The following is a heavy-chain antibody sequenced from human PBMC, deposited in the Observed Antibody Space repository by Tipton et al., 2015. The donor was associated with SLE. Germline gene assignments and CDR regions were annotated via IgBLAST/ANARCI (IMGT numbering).Heavy chain of an antibody. Sequence: TLSLTCTVSGGSISGYHWSWLRQPPGRGLEGIGYISYTETTKYNPSLESRVIISVDTSKNQFSLRLSSVTAADTAMYYCARHVWVAYYYAMDVWGKGTTVVISS. CDR2: ISYTETT. J-gene: IGHJ6*04. CDR3: ARHVWVAYYYAMDV. V-gene: IGHV4-59*08. CDR1: GGSISGYH. D-gene: IGHD2-8*01.